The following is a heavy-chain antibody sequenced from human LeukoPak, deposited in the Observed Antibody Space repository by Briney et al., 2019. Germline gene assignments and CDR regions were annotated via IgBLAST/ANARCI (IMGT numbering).Heavy chain of an antibody. J-gene: IGHJ4*02. CDR2: IYYSGST. Sequence: SETLSLTCTVSGGSISSSSYYWGWIRQPPGKGLEWIGSIYYSGSTYYNPSLRSRVTISVDTSKNQFSLKPSSVTAADTAVYYCSRQGPTAPAIAYWGQGTLVTVSS. CDR3: SRQGPTAPAIAY. CDR1: GGSISSSSYY. V-gene: IGHV4-39*01. D-gene: IGHD2-2*01.